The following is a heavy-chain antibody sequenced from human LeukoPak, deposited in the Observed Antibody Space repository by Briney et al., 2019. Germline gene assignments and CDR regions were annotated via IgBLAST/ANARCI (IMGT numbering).Heavy chain of an antibody. J-gene: IGHJ4*02. V-gene: IGHV3-30*03. CDR2: ISYDESNK. CDR3: VTSWCRQQRDY. Sequence: GGSLRLSCAASGFTFSSSAMHWVRQAPGKGLEWVAVISYDESNKYYADSVKGRFTISRDNSKNTLYLQMDSLTAEDTAVYYCVTSWCRQQRDYWGQGTLVTVSS. D-gene: IGHD2-8*01. CDR1: GFTFSSSA.